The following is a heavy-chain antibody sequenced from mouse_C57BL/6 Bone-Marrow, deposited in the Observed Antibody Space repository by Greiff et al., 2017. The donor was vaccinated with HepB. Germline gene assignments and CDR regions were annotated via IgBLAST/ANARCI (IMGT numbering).Heavy chain of an antibody. J-gene: IGHJ4*01. CDR1: GFTFSDFY. CDR3: ARDSPIYYDYDDGYAMDY. D-gene: IGHD2-4*01. Sequence: EVHLVESGGGLVQSGRSLRLSCATSGFTFSDFYMEWVRQAPGKGLEWIAASRNKANDYTTEYSASVKGRFIVSRDTSQSILYLQMNALRAEDTDIYYCARDSPIYYDYDDGYAMDYWGQGTSVTVSS. V-gene: IGHV7-1*01. CDR2: SRNKANDYTT.